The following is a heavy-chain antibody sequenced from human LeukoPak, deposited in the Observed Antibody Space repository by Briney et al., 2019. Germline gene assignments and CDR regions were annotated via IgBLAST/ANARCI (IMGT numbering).Heavy chain of an antibody. V-gene: IGHV4-59*08. Sequence: SETLSLTCTVSGGSISSYYWSWVRQPPGKELEWIGYISYSGTTKYNPSLKSRVTISVDTSKNQFSLELSSVTAADTAVYYCARHSTFEIWGQGTMVSVSS. CDR1: GGSISSYY. CDR2: ISYSGTT. CDR3: ARHSTFEI. J-gene: IGHJ3*02.